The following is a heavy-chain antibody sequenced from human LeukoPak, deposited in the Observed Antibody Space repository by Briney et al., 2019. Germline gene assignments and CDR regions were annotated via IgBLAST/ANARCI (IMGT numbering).Heavy chain of an antibody. V-gene: IGHV4-59*08. CDR2: IYYSGST. Sequence: PSETLSLTCTVSGGSINSYYWSWIRQPPGKGLEWIGYIYYSGSTNYNPSLKSRVTISVDTSKNQFSLKLSSVTAADTAVYYCARAHYYDSSGYYYPAPIYPDYWGQGTLVTVSS. D-gene: IGHD3-22*01. CDR3: ARAHYYDSSGYYYPAPIYPDY. CDR1: GGSINSYY. J-gene: IGHJ4*02.